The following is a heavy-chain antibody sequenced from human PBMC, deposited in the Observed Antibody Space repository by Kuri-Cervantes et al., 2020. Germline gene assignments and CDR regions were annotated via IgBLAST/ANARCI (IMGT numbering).Heavy chain of an antibody. V-gene: IGHV4-4*07. Sequence: SESLSLTCAVSTYSISSSYWSWIRQPAGKGLEWVGRIYSSGSTSYNPALKSRVNISVDKTKKQSSLKLSSVTAADTAVYYCARNYGDYPHDAFDIWGQGTMVTVSS. D-gene: IGHD4-17*01. CDR2: IYSSGST. CDR1: TYSISSSY. J-gene: IGHJ3*02. CDR3: ARNYGDYPHDAFDI.